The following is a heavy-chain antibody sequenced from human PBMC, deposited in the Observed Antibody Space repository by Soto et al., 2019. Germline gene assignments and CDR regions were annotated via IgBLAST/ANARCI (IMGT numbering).Heavy chain of an antibody. CDR3: ARTSGYYVYDY. D-gene: IGHD3-22*01. J-gene: IGHJ4*02. CDR2: INAGNGNT. CDR1: GYTFTSYA. V-gene: IGHV1-3*01. Sequence: QVQLVQSWAEVKKPGASVKDSCKTSGYTFTSYAMHWVRQAPGQRLEWMGWINAGNGNTKYSQKFQGRVTITRDTSASTAYMELSSLRSEDTAVYYCARTSGYYVYDYWGQGTLVTVSS.